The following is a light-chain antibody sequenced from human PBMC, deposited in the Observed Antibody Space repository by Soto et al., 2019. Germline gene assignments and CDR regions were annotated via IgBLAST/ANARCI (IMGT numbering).Light chain of an antibody. CDR2: DVS. CDR1: SSDVGGYNY. V-gene: IGLV2-14*01. Sequence: QSVLTQPASVSGSPGQSITISCTGTSSDVGGYNYVSWYQQHPGKAPKLMIYDVSNRPSGVSNRFSRSKSGNTASLTISGLQAEDEADYYCSSYTSSSTLVVLGGGTKLTVL. CDR3: SSYTSSSTLVV. J-gene: IGLJ2*01.